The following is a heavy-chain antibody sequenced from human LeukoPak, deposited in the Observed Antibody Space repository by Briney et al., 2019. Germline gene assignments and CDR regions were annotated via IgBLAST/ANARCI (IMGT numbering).Heavy chain of an antibody. CDR2: INHSGST. D-gene: IGHD3-22*01. V-gene: IGHV4-34*01. J-gene: IGHJ3*02. Sequence: ETLSLTCAVYGGSFSGYYWSWIRQPPGKGLEWIGEINHSGSTNYNPSLKSRVTISVDTSKNQFSLKLSSVTAADTAVYYCARAPPDYYDSSGYSFSVAFDIWGQGTMVTVSS. CDR3: ARAPPDYYDSSGYSFSVAFDI. CDR1: GGSFSGYY.